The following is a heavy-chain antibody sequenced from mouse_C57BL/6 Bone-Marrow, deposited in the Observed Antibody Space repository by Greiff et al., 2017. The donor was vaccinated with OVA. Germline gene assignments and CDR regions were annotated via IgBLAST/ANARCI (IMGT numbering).Heavy chain of an antibody. CDR3: ARSHYYGSTDY. Sequence: QVHVKQSGAELVKPGASVKLSCKASGYTFTSYWMQWVKQRPGQGLEWIGEIDPSDSYTNYNQKFKGKATLTVDTSSSTAYMQLSSLTSEDSAVYYCARSHYYGSTDYWGQGTTLTVSS. V-gene: IGHV1-50*01. D-gene: IGHD1-1*01. CDR2: IDPSDSYT. CDR1: GYTFTSYW. J-gene: IGHJ2*01.